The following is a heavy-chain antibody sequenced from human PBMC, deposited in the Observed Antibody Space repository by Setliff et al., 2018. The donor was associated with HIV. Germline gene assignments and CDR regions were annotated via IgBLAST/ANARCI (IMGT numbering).Heavy chain of an antibody. D-gene: IGHD3-10*01. Sequence: SETLSLTCTVSGGSITRTPYYWGWIRKPPGKGLEWIGSIHHSGTAYDNPSLKSRVTISVDPSKNQILLRLSSVTAADTAVYYCVRLSGGMVQNYWGQGTLVTVSS. CDR2: IHHSGTA. J-gene: IGHJ4*02. CDR1: GGSITRTPYY. CDR3: VRLSGGMVQNY. V-gene: IGHV4-39*01.